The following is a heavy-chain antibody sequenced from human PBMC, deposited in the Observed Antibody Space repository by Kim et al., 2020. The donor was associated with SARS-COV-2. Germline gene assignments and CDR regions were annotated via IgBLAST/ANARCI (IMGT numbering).Heavy chain of an antibody. CDR1: SDSISSYY. CDR2: IYYSGST. CDR3: ARSEGRDSWHQFDY. D-gene: IGHD6-13*01. V-gene: IGHV4-59*01. Sequence: SQTLSLTCTVSSDSISSYYCSWIRQLPGKGPEWIGYIYYSGSTNYNPSLNSRVTISWDTSKNQFSLELTSVTDADTAVYYFARSEGRDSWHQFDYWGQG. J-gene: IGHJ4*02.